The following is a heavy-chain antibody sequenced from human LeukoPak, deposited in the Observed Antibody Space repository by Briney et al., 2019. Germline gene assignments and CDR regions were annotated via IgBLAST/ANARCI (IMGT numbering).Heavy chain of an antibody. CDR3: AREDYDFWSGYPGWFDP. CDR1: GGSISSGDYY. V-gene: IGHV4-30-4*01. CDR2: IYYSGST. Sequence: SETLSLTCTVSGGSISSGDYYWSWIRQPPGKGLEWIGYIYYSGSTYYNPSLKSRVTISVDTSKNQFSLKLSSVTAADTAVYYCAREDYDFWSGYPGWFDPWGREPWSPSPQ. J-gene: IGHJ5*02. D-gene: IGHD3-3*01.